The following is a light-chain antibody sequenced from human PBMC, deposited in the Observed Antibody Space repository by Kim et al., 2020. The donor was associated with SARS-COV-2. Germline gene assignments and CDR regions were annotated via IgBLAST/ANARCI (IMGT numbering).Light chain of an antibody. V-gene: IGKV4-1*01. Sequence: DIVMTQSPDSLAVSLGERATINCKSSQSVLYSSNNKSYLAWYQQKPGQPPKLLIYWASTRESGVPYRFSGSGSGTDFTLTISSLQAEDVAVYNCQQYYSTPWTFGKGTKVDIK. CDR3: QQYYSTPWT. J-gene: IGKJ1*01. CDR1: QSVLYSSNNKSY. CDR2: WAS.